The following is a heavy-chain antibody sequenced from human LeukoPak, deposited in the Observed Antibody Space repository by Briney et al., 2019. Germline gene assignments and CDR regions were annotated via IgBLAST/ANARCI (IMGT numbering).Heavy chain of an antibody. CDR2: MNPNSGNT. CDR3: ARGRLLWFGEFRHWFDP. Sequence: ASVKVSCKASGYTFTSYDINWVRQATGQGLEWMGWMNPNSGNTGYAQKFQGRVTMTRNTSISTAYMELSSLRSEDTAVYYCARGRLLWFGEFRHWFDPWGQGTLVTVSS. J-gene: IGHJ5*02. V-gene: IGHV1-8*01. CDR1: GYTFTSYD. D-gene: IGHD3-10*01.